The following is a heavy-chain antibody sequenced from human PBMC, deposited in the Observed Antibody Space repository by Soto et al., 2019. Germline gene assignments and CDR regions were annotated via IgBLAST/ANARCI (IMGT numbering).Heavy chain of an antibody. D-gene: IGHD6-13*01. V-gene: IGHV3-11*01. Sequence: GGSLRLSCAAPGFTFSDYYMSWIRQAPGKGLELVSYISSSGSTIYYADSVKGRFTISRDNAKNSLYLQMNSLRAEDTAVYYCARSRVSSSRNWFDPWGQGTLVTVSS. CDR2: ISSSGSTI. CDR1: GFTFSDYY. CDR3: ARSRVSSSRNWFDP. J-gene: IGHJ5*02.